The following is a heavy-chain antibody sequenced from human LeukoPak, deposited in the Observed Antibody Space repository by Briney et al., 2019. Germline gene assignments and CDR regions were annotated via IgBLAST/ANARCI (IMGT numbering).Heavy chain of an antibody. CDR2: IYHSGST. V-gene: IGHV4-39*07. D-gene: IGHD2-2*01. J-gene: IGHJ6*03. CDR1: GGSISSSGYY. CDR3: ARVRVDYYYMDV. Sequence: SETLSLTCTVSGGSISSSGYYWGWIRQPPGKGLEWIGSIYHSGSTYYNPSLKSRVTISVDTSKNQFSLKLSSVTAADTAVYYCARVRVDYYYMDVWGKGTTVTVSS.